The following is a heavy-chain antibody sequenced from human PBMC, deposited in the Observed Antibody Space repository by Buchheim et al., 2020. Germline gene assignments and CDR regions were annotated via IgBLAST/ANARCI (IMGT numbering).Heavy chain of an antibody. J-gene: IGHJ4*02. V-gene: IGHV4-39*01. CDR1: GGSISSSSYY. CDR2: LNYSGST. CDR3: ARHGPRGGYCSGGSCYSFGGVFDY. D-gene: IGHD2-15*01. Sequence: QLQLQESGPGLVKPSETLSLTCTVSGGSISSSSYYWGWIRQPPGQGLEWIGSLNYSGSTYYNPSLKSRFTTSVDTSKNQSSLKLSSVTAADTAVYYCARHGPRGGYCSGGSCYSFGGVFDYWGQGTL.